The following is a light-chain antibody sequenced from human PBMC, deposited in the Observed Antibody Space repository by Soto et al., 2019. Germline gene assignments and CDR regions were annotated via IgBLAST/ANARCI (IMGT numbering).Light chain of an antibody. V-gene: IGKV3-20*01. Sequence: EIMLTQSPGTLSLSPGQIATLSCRASQSLSGGYLAWFQQKPGQTPRLLIDSASNRSTDIPDRFSGSGSGTDFTLTISRLEPEDFVVYYGQPNGSLPITFGQGTRLEIK. CDR3: QPNGSLPIT. J-gene: IGKJ5*01. CDR2: SAS. CDR1: QSLSGGY.